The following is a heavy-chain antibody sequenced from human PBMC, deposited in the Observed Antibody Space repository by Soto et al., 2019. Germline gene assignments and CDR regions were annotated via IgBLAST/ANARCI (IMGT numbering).Heavy chain of an antibody. J-gene: IGHJ5*02. CDR2: IYYTGSA. CDR3: ARERHYDSRGHYFLENWFDP. D-gene: IGHD3-22*01. Sequence: SETLSLTCTVSGGPVSNGNYYWSWLRQAPGKGLEWIGHIYYTGSATYNPSLRSRVTISLDTSKHQFSLKLSSVTTADTAVYYCARERHYDSRGHYFLENWFDPWGQGXLVTVSS. CDR1: GGPVSNGNYY. V-gene: IGHV4-61*01.